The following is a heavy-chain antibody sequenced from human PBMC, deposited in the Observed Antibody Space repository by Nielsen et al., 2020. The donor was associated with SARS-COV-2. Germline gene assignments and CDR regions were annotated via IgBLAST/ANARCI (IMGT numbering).Heavy chain of an antibody. D-gene: IGHD4-17*01. CDR3: AREGTEPTVPLWGRYYYYYGMDV. CDR1: GYTFTSYD. J-gene: IGHJ6*02. Sequence: ASVKVSCKASGYTFTSYDINWVRQATGQGLEWMGWMNPNSGNTGYAQKFQGRVTMTRNTSISTAYMELSSLRSEDTAVYCCAREGTEPTVPLWGRYYYYYGMDVWGQGTTVTVSS. V-gene: IGHV1-8*01. CDR2: MNPNSGNT.